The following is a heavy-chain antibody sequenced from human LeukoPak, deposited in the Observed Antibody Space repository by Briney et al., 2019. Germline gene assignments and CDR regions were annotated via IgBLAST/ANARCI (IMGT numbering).Heavy chain of an antibody. J-gene: IGHJ4*02. CDR1: GYTFTSYG. Sequence: ASVRVSCKASGYTFTSYGISWVRQAPGQGLEWMGWISAYNGNTNYAQKLQGRVTMTTDTSTSTAYMELRSLRSDDTAVYYCARVIPMYYYDSSGYDFEDYWGQGTLVTVSS. V-gene: IGHV1-18*01. D-gene: IGHD3-22*01. CDR2: ISAYNGNT. CDR3: ARVIPMYYYDSSGYDFEDY.